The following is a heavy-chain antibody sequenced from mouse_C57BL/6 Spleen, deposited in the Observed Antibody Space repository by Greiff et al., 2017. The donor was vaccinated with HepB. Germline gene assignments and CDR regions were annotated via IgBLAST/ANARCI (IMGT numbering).Heavy chain of an antibody. CDR3: ARRGSNYGAMDY. CDR2: IYPGSGST. CDR1: GYTFTSYW. J-gene: IGHJ4*01. Sequence: VQLQQSGAELVKPGASVKMSCKASGYTFTSYWITWVKQRPGPGLEWIGDIYPGSGSTNYNEKFKSKATLTVDTSSSTAYMQLSSLTSEDSAVYDGARRGSNYGAMDYWGQGTSVTVSS. V-gene: IGHV1-55*01. D-gene: IGHD2-5*01.